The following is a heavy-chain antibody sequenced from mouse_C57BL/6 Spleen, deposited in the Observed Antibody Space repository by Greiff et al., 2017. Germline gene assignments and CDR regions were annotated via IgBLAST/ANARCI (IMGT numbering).Heavy chain of an antibody. Sequence: VQLQQSGPELVKPGASVKIPCKASGYTFTDYNMDWVKQSHGKSLEWIGDINPNNGGTIYNQKFTGKATLTVDKSSSTAYMELRSLTSEDTAVYYCARSHYYASRGFDYWGQGTTLTVSS. J-gene: IGHJ2*01. D-gene: IGHD1-2*01. CDR2: INPNNGGT. CDR3: ARSHYYASRGFDY. CDR1: GYTFTDYN. V-gene: IGHV1-18*01.